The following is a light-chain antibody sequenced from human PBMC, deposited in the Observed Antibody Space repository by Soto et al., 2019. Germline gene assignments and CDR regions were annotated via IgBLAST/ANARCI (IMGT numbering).Light chain of an antibody. CDR3: GTWDTSLSAVV. CDR2: DNN. J-gene: IGLJ2*01. V-gene: IGLV1-51*01. Sequence: QSVMTQPPSVSAAPGLKVTISCSGSSSNIGNNYVSWYQHLPGTAPKLLIYDNNERPSGIPDRFSGSKSGTSATLGITGLQTGDEADYYCGTWDTSLSAVVFGGGTKVTVL. CDR1: SSNIGNNY.